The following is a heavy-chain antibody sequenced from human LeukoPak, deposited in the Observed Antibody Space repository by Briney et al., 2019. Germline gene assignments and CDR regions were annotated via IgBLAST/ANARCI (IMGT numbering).Heavy chain of an antibody. J-gene: IGHJ5*02. CDR1: GGSINSGDYY. V-gene: IGHV4-30-4*02. CDR2: IYYSGST. Sequence: PSETLSLTCTVSGGSINSGDYYWSWIRQPPGKGLEWIGYIYYSGSTYYNPSLKSRITISVDTSKNQFSLKLSSVTAADTAVYYCARSGSWSYNWFDPWGQGTLVTVSS. D-gene: IGHD6-13*01. CDR3: ARSGSWSYNWFDP.